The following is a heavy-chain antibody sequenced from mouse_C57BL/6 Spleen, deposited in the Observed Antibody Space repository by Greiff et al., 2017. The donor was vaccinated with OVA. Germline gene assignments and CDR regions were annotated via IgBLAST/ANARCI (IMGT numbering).Heavy chain of an antibody. CDR1: GYAFTNYL. D-gene: IGHD1-1*01. V-gene: IGHV1-54*01. J-gene: IGHJ2*01. Sequence: VQLVESGAELVRPGTSVKVSCKASGYAFTNYLIEWVKQRPGQGLEWIGVINPGSGGTNYNEKFKGKATLTADKSSSTAYMQLSSLTSEDSAVYFCARHYYGSSYFDYWGQGTTLTVSS. CDR3: ARHYYGSSYFDY. CDR2: INPGSGGT.